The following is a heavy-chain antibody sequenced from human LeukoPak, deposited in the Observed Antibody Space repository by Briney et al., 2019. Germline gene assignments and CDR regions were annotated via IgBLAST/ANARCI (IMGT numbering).Heavy chain of an antibody. CDR3: ARDPVVDGFDY. V-gene: IGHV3-53*01. CDR2: IYSGGST. J-gene: IGHJ4*02. Sequence: PGGSLRLSCAASGFTVSSNYMSWVRQAPGKGLVWVSVIYSGGSTYYADSVKGRFTISRDNSKNTLYLQMNSLRAEDTAVYYCARDPVVDGFDYWGQGTLVTVSS. CDR1: GFTVSSNY. D-gene: IGHD5-24*01.